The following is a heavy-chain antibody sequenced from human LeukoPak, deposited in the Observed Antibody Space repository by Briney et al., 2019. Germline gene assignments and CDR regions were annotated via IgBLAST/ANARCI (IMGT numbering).Heavy chain of an antibody. CDR3: ARALSWTTDSYYYMDV. J-gene: IGHJ6*03. CDR1: GYTFTSYA. CDR2: MNPNSGNT. D-gene: IGHD3/OR15-3a*01. V-gene: IGHV1-8*01. Sequence: GASVKVSCKASGYTFTSYAINWVRQATGQGLEWMGWMNPNSGNTGYAQKFQGRVTMTKNTSITTAYMELSSLRDENAVEYYCARALSWTTDSYYYMDVWGKGTTVTVSS.